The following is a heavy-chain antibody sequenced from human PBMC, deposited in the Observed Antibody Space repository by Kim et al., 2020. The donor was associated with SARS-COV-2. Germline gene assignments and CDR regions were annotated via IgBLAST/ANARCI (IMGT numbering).Heavy chain of an antibody. CDR2: IVVGSGNT. CDR1: GFTFTSSA. J-gene: IGHJ6*02. CDR3: AAEQSLGYYYGMDV. D-gene: IGHD7-27*01. V-gene: IGHV1-58*01. Sequence: SVKVSCKASGFTFTSSAVQWVRQARGQRLEWIGWIVVGSGNTNYAQKFQERVTITRDMSTSTAYMELSSLRSEDTAVYYCAAEQSLGYYYGMDVWGQGTTVTVSS.